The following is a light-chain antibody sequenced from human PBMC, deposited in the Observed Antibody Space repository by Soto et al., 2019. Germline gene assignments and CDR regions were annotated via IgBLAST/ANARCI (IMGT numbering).Light chain of an antibody. J-gene: IGKJ3*01. CDR3: MQAAQWPRT. CDR2: KVS. CDR1: QSLVSSDGNTY. V-gene: IGKV2-30*01. Sequence: DVVMTQSPLSLPVTPGQPASISCRSFQSLVSSDGNTYLNWFHQRPGQSPRRLIYKVSNRDSGVPDRFSGSGSGTEFTLTISRVEAEDAGVYYCMQAAQWPRTFGPGTKVDN.